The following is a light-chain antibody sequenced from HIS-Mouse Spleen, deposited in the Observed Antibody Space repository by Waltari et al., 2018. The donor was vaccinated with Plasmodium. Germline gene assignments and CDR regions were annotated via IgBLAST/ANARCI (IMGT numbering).Light chain of an antibody. V-gene: IGLV3-1*01. CDR1: KSRYNY. CDR2: QDS. CDR3: QAWDSSTVV. Sequence: SYELTQPPSVSVSPGQTPRITRSGAKSRYNYACWYQPKPGQSPLLVIYQDSKRPSGIPERFSGSNSGNTATLTISGTQAMDEADYYCQAWDSSTVVFGGGTKLTVL. J-gene: IGLJ2*01.